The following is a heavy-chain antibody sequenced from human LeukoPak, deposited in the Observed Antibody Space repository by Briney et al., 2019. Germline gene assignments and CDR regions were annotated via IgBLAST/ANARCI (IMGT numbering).Heavy chain of an antibody. Sequence: GGSLRLSCAASGFTFSGYGMLWVRQAPGRGLEWVTFIQYDGNNKYYADSVKGRFTISRDNSKGTLFLQMNSLRPEDTAVYYCAKVPGYSSGNHYFDYRGQGTLVTVSS. CDR1: GFTFSGYG. CDR2: IQYDGNNK. CDR3: AKVPGYSSGNHYFDY. V-gene: IGHV3-30*02. D-gene: IGHD6-19*01. J-gene: IGHJ4*02.